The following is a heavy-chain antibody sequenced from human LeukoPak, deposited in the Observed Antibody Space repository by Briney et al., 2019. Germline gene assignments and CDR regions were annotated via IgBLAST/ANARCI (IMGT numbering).Heavy chain of an antibody. CDR2: IYSSGTT. CDR3: ASGSSGYDP. CDR1: GGSISNYY. Sequence: SETLSLTCTVSGGSISNYYWSWIRQPAGKGLEWIGRIYSSGTTIYNPSLKSRVTMSVDTSKNQFSLKLSSVTAADTAVYFCASGSSGYDPWGQGALVTVSS. D-gene: IGHD5-12*01. V-gene: IGHV4-4*07. J-gene: IGHJ5*02.